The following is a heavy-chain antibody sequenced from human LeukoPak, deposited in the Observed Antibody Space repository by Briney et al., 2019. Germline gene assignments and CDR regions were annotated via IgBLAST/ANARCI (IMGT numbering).Heavy chain of an antibody. V-gene: IGHV3-53*01. J-gene: IGHJ3*02. D-gene: IGHD5-18*01. CDR3: ARARIQLWLGAFDI. Sequence: GGSLRLSCAASGFTVSSNYMSWVRQAPGKGLEWVSVIYSGGSTYYADSVKGRFTVSRDNSKNTLYLQMNSLRAEDTAVYYCARARIQLWLGAFDIWGQGTMVTVSS. CDR2: IYSGGST. CDR1: GFTVSSNY.